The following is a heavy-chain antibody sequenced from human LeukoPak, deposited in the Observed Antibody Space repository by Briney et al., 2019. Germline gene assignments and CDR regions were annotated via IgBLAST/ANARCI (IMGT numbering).Heavy chain of an antibody. Sequence: SGGSLRLSCAPSGFSFSSYWMAWVRQAPGKGLEWVGNIKQDGSEQYYVDSLQGRFTISRDNAKNSLYLQMNSLRVEDTAVYYCARGLSYCSNGICPFDYWGQGTLVTVSS. D-gene: IGHD2-8*01. V-gene: IGHV3-7*01. CDR3: ARGLSYCSNGICPFDY. CDR1: GFSFSSYW. J-gene: IGHJ4*02. CDR2: IKQDGSEQ.